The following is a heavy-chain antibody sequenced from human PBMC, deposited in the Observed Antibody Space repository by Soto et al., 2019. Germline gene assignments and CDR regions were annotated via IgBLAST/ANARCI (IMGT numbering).Heavy chain of an antibody. D-gene: IGHD6-19*01. J-gene: IGHJ4*02. CDR1: GGSISSSSYY. V-gene: IGHV4-39*01. CDR3: ARLRSSGTGY. Sequence: QLQLQESGPGLVKTSETLSPTCTVSGGSISSSSYYWGWVRQPPGKGMGWIGSIFYSGSTYCNPSSKSRVTLAVDTSKNQFSLKLRAVTAADTAVYCCARLRSSGTGYWGQGTLVTVSS. CDR2: IFYSGST.